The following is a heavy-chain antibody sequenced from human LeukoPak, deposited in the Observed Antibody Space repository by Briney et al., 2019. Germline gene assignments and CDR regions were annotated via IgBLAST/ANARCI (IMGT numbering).Heavy chain of an antibody. CDR1: GFPFRSYA. V-gene: IGHV3-23*01. Sequence: QPGASLNLSCAASGFPFRSYAMSWVGQAQGKGLEWVSAISGSGGSTYYADSVKGRFTISRDNSKNTLYLQMNSLRAEDTAVYYCAKWRDSSGWYYFDYWGQGTLVTVSS. CDR2: ISGSGGST. CDR3: AKWRDSSGWYYFDY. J-gene: IGHJ4*02. D-gene: IGHD6-19*01.